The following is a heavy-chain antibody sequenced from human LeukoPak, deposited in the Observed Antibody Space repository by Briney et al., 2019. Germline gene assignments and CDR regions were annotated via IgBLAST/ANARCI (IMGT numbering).Heavy chain of an antibody. V-gene: IGHV4-59*08. CDR1: GGSISSYY. J-gene: IGHJ4*02. D-gene: IGHD3-16*02. CDR3: ARGCYDYVWGSYRYNDY. CDR2: IYYSGST. Sequence: PSETLSLTCTVSGGSISSYYWSWIRQPPGKGLEWIGYIYYSGSTNYNPSLKSRVTISVDTSMNQFSLKLSSVTAADTAVYYCARGCYDYVWGSYRYNDYWGQGTLVTVSS.